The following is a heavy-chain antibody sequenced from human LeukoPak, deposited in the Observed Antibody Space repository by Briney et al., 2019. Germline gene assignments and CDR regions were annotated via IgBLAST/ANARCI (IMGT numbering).Heavy chain of an antibody. D-gene: IGHD6-13*01. CDR1: GVSISDYY. V-gene: IGHV4-4*07. CDR3: ARDGWDRSSQTFDY. CDR2: IYTSGST. J-gene: IGHJ4*02. Sequence: SSETLSLTCTVSGVSISDYYWNWIRQPAGKGLEWIGRIYTSGSTNYNPSLQRRVAISLDRSENQFSLKLNSVTAADTAVYYCARDGWDRSSQTFDYWGQGTLVTVSS.